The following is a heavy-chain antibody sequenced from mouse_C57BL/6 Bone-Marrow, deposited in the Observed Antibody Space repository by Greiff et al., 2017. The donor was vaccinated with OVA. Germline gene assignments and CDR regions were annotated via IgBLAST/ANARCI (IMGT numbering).Heavy chain of an antibody. CDR3: ARSGYYLYFDY. CDR1: GYAFSSSW. J-gene: IGHJ2*01. Sequence: QVQLKASGPELVKPWASVTISCKASGYAFSSSWMNLVKQRPGKGLEWIVRIYPGDGDTNYNGPFKGKATLTADKSSSTAYMQLSSLTSEDSAVYFCARSGYYLYFDYWGQGTTRTVSS. D-gene: IGHD2-3*01. V-gene: IGHV1-82*01. CDR2: IYPGDGDT.